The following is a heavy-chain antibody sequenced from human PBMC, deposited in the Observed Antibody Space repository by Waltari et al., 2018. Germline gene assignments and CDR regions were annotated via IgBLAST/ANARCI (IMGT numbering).Heavy chain of an antibody. Sequence: QVQLQQWGAGLLKPSETLSLTCAVYGGSFSAYYWSWIRQPPGKGLEWIGEINHSGSTNYNPSLKSRVTISVDTSKNQFSLKLSSVTAADTAVYYCARLRVYCSGGSCYRSFDYWGQGTLVTVSS. CDR2: INHSGST. D-gene: IGHD2-15*01. J-gene: IGHJ4*02. CDR1: GGSFSAYY. CDR3: ARLRVYCSGGSCYRSFDY. V-gene: IGHV4-34*01.